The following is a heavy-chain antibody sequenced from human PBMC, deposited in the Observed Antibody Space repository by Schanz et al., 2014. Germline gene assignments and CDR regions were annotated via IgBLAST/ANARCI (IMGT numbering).Heavy chain of an antibody. J-gene: IGHJ4*02. CDR2: ISSRSSHI. V-gene: IGHV3-21*02. CDR3: VRERTNYGGNSYFFDH. D-gene: IGHD2-21*02. CDR1: GFTACSHS. Sequence: EVQLVESGGGLVKPGGSLRLSCGVSGFTACSHSMNWVRQAPGKGLEWVSSISSRSSHIYYADSVKGRFTVSRDNAKNSVYLQMNGLRVEDTAVYYCVRERTNYGGNSYFFDHWGQGTLVTVSS.